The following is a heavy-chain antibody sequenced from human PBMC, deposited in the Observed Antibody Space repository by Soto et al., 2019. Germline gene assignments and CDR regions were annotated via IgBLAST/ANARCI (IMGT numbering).Heavy chain of an antibody. Sequence: SETLDLTCSVSVGSISSGEYYWSWISQPPGKGLEWIGYIYYSGSTYYNPSLKSRVTISVDTSKNQFSLKLSSVTAADTAVYYCARGLQGLTTGGRFYFDYWGQGTLVTVSS. D-gene: IGHD4-17*01. CDR2: IYYSGST. CDR1: VGSISSGEYY. J-gene: IGHJ4*02. CDR3: ARGLQGLTTGGRFYFDY. V-gene: IGHV4-30-4*01.